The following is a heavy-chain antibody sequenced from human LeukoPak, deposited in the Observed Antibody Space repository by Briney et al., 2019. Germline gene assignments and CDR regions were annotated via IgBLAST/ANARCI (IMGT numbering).Heavy chain of an antibody. Sequence: SQTLSLTCTVSGGSISSGGYYWSWIRQPPGKGLEWIGYIYYSGSTYYNPSLKSRVTISVDTSKNQFSLKLSSVTAADTAVYYCASTLTNWGYDWFDPWGQGTLVTVSS. CDR2: IYYSGST. CDR1: GGSISSGGYY. J-gene: IGHJ5*02. D-gene: IGHD7-27*01. CDR3: ASTLTNWGYDWFDP. V-gene: IGHV4-30-4*08.